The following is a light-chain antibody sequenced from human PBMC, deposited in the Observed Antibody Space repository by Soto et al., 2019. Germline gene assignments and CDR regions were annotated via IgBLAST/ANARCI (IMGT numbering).Light chain of an antibody. CDR2: DAS. V-gene: IGKV3-11*01. J-gene: IGKJ5*01. Sequence: EIVLTQSPATLSLSPGERATLSCRASQSISNFLAWYQQKPGQAPRLLIYDASKRATDIPDRFIGSGSGTDFTLTISSLEPEDFAVYYCQQYGSSPITFGQGTRLEIK. CDR3: QQYGSSPIT. CDR1: QSISNF.